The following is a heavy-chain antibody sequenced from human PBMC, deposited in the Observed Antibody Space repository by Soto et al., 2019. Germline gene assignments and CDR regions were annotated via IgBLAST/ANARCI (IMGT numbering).Heavy chain of an antibody. D-gene: IGHD2-15*01. CDR3: ARVPTYCSGGTCYERYFYYGMDV. J-gene: IGHJ6*02. CDR1: GGTFSSYA. Sequence: QVQLVQSGAEVKKPESSVKVSCKASGGTFSSYAISWVRQAPGQGVEWMGVFIPTSATTHYARKFQGRVTITADKATSTAYMDLSRLRSEDTAVYYCARVPTYCSGGTCYERYFYYGMDVWGQGTTVTVSS. V-gene: IGHV1-69*06. CDR2: FIPTSATT.